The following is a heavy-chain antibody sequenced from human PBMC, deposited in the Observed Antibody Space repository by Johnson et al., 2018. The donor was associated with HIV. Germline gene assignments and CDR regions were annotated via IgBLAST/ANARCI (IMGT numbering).Heavy chain of an antibody. CDR2: IKQDGSEK. D-gene: IGHD3-10*01. CDR3: ARDKGRGAFDI. Sequence: MLLVESGGGVVRPGGSLRLSCAASGFTFSSYWMSWVRQAPGKGLEWVANIKQDGSEKYYVDSVKGRFTISRDNTKKSLYLQMNSLRAEDTAVYYCARDKGRGAFDIWGQGTMVTVSS. CDR1: GFTFSSYW. V-gene: IGHV3-7*01. J-gene: IGHJ3*02.